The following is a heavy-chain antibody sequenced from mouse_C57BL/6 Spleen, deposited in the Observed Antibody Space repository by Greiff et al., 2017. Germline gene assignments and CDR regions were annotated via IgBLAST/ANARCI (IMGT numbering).Heavy chain of an antibody. CDR3: ARWVYDGYSFAY. CDR2: IHPNSGST. Sequence: VQLQQPGAELVKPGASVKLSCKASGYTFTSYWMHWVKQRPGQGLEWIGMIHPNSGSTNYNEKFKSKATLTVDKSSSTAYMQLSSLTSEDSAVYYCARWVYDGYSFAYWGQGTLVTVSA. V-gene: IGHV1-64*01. J-gene: IGHJ3*01. CDR1: GYTFTSYW. D-gene: IGHD2-3*01.